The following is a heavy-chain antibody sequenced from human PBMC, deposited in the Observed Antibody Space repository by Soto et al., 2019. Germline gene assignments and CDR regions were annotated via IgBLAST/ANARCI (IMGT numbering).Heavy chain of an antibody. CDR1: GGSISSSSYY. CDR3: ARHGDTAMVLPPLDY. V-gene: IGHV4-39*01. CDR2: IYYSGST. D-gene: IGHD5-18*01. J-gene: IGHJ4*02. Sequence: SETLSLTCTVSGGSISSSSYYWGWIRQPPGKGLEWIGSIYYSGSTYYNPSLKSRVTISVDTSKNQFSLKLSSVTAADTAVYYCARHGDTAMVLPPLDYWGQGTLVTVSS.